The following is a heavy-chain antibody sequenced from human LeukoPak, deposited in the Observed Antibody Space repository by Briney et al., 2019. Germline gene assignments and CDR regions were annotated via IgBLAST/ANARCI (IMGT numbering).Heavy chain of an antibody. Sequence: SETLSLTCTVSGGSISSYYWSWIRQPPGKGLEWIGYIYYSGSTNYNPSLKSRVTISVDTSKNQFSLKLSSVTAADTAVYYCARDHLQRGYSYGPLDYWGQGTLVTVSS. CDR2: IYYSGST. J-gene: IGHJ4*02. V-gene: IGHV4-59*12. D-gene: IGHD5-18*01. CDR3: ARDHLQRGYSYGPLDY. CDR1: GGSISSYY.